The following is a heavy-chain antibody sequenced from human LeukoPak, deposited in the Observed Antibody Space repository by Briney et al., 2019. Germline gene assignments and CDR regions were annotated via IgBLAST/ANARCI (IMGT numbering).Heavy chain of an antibody. CDR2: IYDSGST. CDR1: GGSISRYY. V-gene: IGHV4-59*08. CDR3: ARHQNLQGWTGDNYFDY. D-gene: IGHD1-14*01. Sequence: PSETLSLTCTVSGGSISRYYWSWIRQPPGKGLEWIGYIYDSGSTNYNPSLKSRVTISVDTSKNQFSLKLSSVTAADTAVYYCARHQNLQGWTGDNYFDYWGQGTLVTVSS. J-gene: IGHJ4*02.